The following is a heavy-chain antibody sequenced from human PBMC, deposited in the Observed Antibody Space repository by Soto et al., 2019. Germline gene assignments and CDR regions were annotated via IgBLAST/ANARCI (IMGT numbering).Heavy chain of an antibody. D-gene: IGHD3-10*01. CDR1: VYTFTSYG. CDR3: ARDKSRGHLSSSPLDY. V-gene: IGHV1-18*01. CDR2: ISAYNGNT. Sequence: ASVKVSCKASVYTFTSYGISWVRQAPGQGLEWMGWISAYNGNTNYAQKLQGRVTMTTDTSTSTAYMELRSLRSDDTAVYYCARDKSRGHLSSSPLDYWGQGTLVTVSS. J-gene: IGHJ4*02.